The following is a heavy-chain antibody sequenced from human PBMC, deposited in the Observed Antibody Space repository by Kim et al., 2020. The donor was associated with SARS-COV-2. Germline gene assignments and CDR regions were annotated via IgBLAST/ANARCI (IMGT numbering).Heavy chain of an antibody. D-gene: IGHD3-10*01. V-gene: IGHV3-66*02. J-gene: IGHJ6*02. Sequence: GGSLRLSCAASGFTVSSNYMSWVRQAPGKGLEWVSVIYSGGSTYYADSVKGRFTISRDNSKNTLYLQMNSLRAEDTAVYYCAREIPLMVRGPRNGMDVWGQGTTVTVSS. CDR3: AREIPLMVRGPRNGMDV. CDR2: IYSGGST. CDR1: GFTVSSNY.